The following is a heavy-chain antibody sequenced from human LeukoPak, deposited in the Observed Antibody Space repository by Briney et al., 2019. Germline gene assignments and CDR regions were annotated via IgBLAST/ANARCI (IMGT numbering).Heavy chain of an antibody. V-gene: IGHV3-30*04. CDR3: ARGYYYDSSGYTASRH. D-gene: IGHD3-22*01. CDR1: GFTFSSYA. CDR2: ISYDGSNK. J-gene: IGHJ4*02. Sequence: GGSLGLSCAASGFTFSSYAMHWVRQAPGKGLEWVAVISYDGSNKYYADSVKGRFTISRDNSKNTLYLQMNSLRAEDTAVYYCARGYYYDSSGYTASRHWGQGTLVTVSS.